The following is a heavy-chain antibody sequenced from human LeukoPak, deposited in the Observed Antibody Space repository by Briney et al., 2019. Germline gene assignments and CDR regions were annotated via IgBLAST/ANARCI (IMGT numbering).Heavy chain of an antibody. V-gene: IGHV1-18*01. CDR3: AREADTNSWYRPAFRLLDV. Sequence: GSVKVSCKASGYTFRSHGIYWVRQAPGQGLEWMGWISPYNDETNYARMFRDRVIMTTETSTTTAYMELRGLTSDDTAVYFCAREADTNSWYRPAFRLLDVWGQGTPVTVPS. D-gene: IGHD6-13*01. CDR2: ISPYNDET. J-gene: IGHJ6*02. CDR1: GYTFRSHG.